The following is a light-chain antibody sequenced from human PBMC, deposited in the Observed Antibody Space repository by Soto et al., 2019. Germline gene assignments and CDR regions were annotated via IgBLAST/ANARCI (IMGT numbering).Light chain of an antibody. CDR2: AAS. V-gene: IGKV3-15*01. Sequence: EIVMTQSPDTLSVSPGERGTLSCRASQSVSDRVVWYQQKSGQAPSLLIYAASTRAAGVPARFSGSGSGTEFTLTISSLQSEDFAVYFCQQYADWPKTFGQGTKVDI. J-gene: IGKJ1*01. CDR3: QQYADWPKT. CDR1: QSVSDR.